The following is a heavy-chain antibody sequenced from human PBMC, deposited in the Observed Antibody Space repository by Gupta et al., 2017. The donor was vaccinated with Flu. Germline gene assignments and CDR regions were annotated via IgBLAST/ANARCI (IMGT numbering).Heavy chain of an antibody. V-gene: IGHV3-11*01. CDR3: ARGSANCFYGCFYYAMDV. CDR2: ISDSADTI. J-gene: IGHJ6*02. D-gene: IGHD3-10*01. CDR1: GFTFSDYY. Sequence: QVQLVESGGGSVNPGGSLRLSCAASGFTFSDYYMSWIRQAPGKGLEWISYISDSADTIHYADSVKGRFTVSRDNAKSSLYLYMNSLRVEDTAVYYCARGSANCFYGCFYYAMDVWGHGTTVTVSS.